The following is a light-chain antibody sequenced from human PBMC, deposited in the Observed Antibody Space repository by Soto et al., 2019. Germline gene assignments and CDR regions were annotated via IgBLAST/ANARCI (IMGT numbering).Light chain of an antibody. CDR2: DDN. CDR1: SSNIGGNS. V-gene: IGLV1-51*01. Sequence: QSVLTQPPSVSAAPGQKVTISCSGSSSNIGGNSVSWYQQLPGTAPKLLIYDDNKRPSGIPDRFSGSKSDTSATLGITGFQTGDEADYYCGSWDSSLSAYVFGPGTKVTVL. CDR3: GSWDSSLSAYV. J-gene: IGLJ1*01.